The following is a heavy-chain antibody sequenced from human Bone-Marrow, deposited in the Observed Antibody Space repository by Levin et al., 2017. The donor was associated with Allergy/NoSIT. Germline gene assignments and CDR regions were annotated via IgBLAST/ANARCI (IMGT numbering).Heavy chain of an antibody. CDR1: AFTLNSYT. Sequence: GGSLRLSCVVSAFTLNSYTVHWVRQAPGKGLEWVAVISYDGDSLYADSVKGRFTISRDISKNTVSLQMTSPRGEDTAVYYCVSADPDVALVPESGHFDYWGQGTLVSVSS. CDR2: ISYDGDS. V-gene: IGHV3-30*04. J-gene: IGHJ4*02. D-gene: IGHD1-14*01. CDR3: VSADPDVALVPESGHFDY.